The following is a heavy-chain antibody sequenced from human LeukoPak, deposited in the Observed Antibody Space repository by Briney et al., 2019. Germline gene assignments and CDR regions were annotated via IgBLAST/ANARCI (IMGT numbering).Heavy chain of an antibody. Sequence: SVKVSCKASGGTFSSYAISWVRQAPGQGLEWMGRIIPIFGIANYAQKFQRRVTITADKSTSTAYMELSSLRSEDTAVYYCARGEIVVVPAAYAWFDPWGQGTLVTVSS. CDR3: ARGEIVVVPAAYAWFDP. J-gene: IGHJ5*02. D-gene: IGHD2-2*01. CDR2: IIPIFGIA. CDR1: GGTFSSYA. V-gene: IGHV1-69*04.